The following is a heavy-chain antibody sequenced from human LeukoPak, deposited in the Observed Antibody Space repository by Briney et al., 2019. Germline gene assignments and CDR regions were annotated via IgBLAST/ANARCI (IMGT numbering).Heavy chain of an antibody. CDR2: INSDGSST. V-gene: IGHV3-74*03. J-gene: IGHJ4*02. D-gene: IGHD2-2*02. CDR1: GFNFSSNW. CDR3: AGAALCSSSCYKDH. Sequence: GGSLRLSCAASGFNFSSNWMHWVRQAPGKGLVWVSRINSDGSSTTYADSVKGRFTISRDNAKNTLYLQMNSLRAEDTAVYYCAGAALCSSSCYKDHWGQGTLVTVSS.